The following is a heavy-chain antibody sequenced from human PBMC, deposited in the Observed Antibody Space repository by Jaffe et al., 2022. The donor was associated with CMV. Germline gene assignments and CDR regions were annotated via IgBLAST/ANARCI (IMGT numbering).Heavy chain of an antibody. V-gene: IGHV4-34*01. CDR1: GGSFSGYY. J-gene: IGHJ2*01. D-gene: IGHD3-16*02. CDR2: INHSGST. CDR3: ARGRYYDYVWGSYRDPLGWYFDL. Sequence: QVQLQQWGAGLLKPSETLSLTCAVYGGSFSGYYWSWIRQPPGKGLEWIGEINHSGSTNYNPSLKSRVTISVDTSKNQFSLKLSSVTAADTAVYYCARGRYYDYVWGSYRDPLGWYFDLWGRGTLVTVSS.